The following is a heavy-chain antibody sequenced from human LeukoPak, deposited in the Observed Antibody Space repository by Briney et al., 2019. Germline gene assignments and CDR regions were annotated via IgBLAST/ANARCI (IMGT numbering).Heavy chain of an antibody. D-gene: IGHD7-27*01. J-gene: IGHJ4*02. CDR1: GGSVSSGSYC. Sequence: SETLSLTCTVSGGSVSSGSYCWSWIRQPPGKGLEWIGYIYYSGSTNYNPSLKSRVTISVDTSKNQFSLKLSSVTAADTAVYYCARVPANRVFMDYWGQGTLVTVSS. V-gene: IGHV4-61*01. CDR2: IYYSGST. CDR3: ARVPANRVFMDY.